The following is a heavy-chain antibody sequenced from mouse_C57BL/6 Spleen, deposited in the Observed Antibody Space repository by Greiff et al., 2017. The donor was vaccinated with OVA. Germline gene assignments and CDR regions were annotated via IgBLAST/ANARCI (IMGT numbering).Heavy chain of an antibody. V-gene: IGHV5-17*01. Sequence: EVMLVESGGGLVKPGGSLKLSCAASGFTFSDYGMHWVRQAPEKGLEWVAYISSGSSTIYYADTVKGRFTISRDNAKNTLFLQMTSLRSEDTAMYYCARGDYDGYSFYAMDYWGQGTSVTVSS. J-gene: IGHJ4*01. CDR3: ARGDYDGYSFYAMDY. CDR2: ISSGSSTI. D-gene: IGHD2-3*01. CDR1: GFTFSDYG.